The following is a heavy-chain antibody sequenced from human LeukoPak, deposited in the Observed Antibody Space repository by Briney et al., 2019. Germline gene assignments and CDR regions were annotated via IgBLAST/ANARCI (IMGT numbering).Heavy chain of an antibody. CDR1: GFTFSSYG. V-gene: IGHV3-33*01. CDR2: IWYDRSNK. Sequence: GRSLRLSCAASGFTFSSYGMHWVRQAPGKGLEGVAVIWYDRSNKYYADSVKGRFTISRDNSKNTLYLQMNSLRAEDTAVYYCARGGVATIHIIDYWGQGTLVTVSS. D-gene: IGHD5-12*01. J-gene: IGHJ4*02. CDR3: ARGGVATIHIIDY.